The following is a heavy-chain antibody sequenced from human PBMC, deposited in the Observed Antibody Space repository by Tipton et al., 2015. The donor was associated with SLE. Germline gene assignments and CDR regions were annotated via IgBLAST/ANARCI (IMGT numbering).Heavy chain of an antibody. CDR2: VYHTGNT. D-gene: IGHD4-17*01. J-gene: IGHJ1*01. CDR3: ARDYKVTNPDQENFQY. CDR1: GDSISGHY. V-gene: IGHV4-59*11. Sequence: TLSLTCTVSGDSISGHYWQWIRQPPGRGLEWIGYVYHTGNTYYNPSLKSRVTISVDRSKNQFSLKLNSVTAADTAVYYCARDYKVTNPDQENFQYWGQGTLVTVSS.